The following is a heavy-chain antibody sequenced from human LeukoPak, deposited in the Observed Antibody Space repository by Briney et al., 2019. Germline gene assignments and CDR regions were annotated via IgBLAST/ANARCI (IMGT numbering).Heavy chain of an antibody. D-gene: IGHD2-21*01. CDR3: ARASYSDYFDY. J-gene: IGHJ4*02. Sequence: SETLSLTCTVSGGSISSSSYYWGWIRQPLGKGLEWIGSIYYSGSTYYNPSLKSRVTISVDTSENQFSLKLSSVTAADTAVYYCARASYSDYFDYWGQGTLVTVSS. CDR1: GGSISSSSYY. CDR2: IYYSGST. V-gene: IGHV4-39*07.